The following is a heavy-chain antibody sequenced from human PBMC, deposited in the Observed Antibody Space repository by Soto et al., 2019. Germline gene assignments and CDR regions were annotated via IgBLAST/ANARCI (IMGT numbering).Heavy chain of an antibody. J-gene: IGHJ5*02. CDR2: IYYSGST. CDR3: ARHYSSGSRNWFDP. Sequence: SETLSLTCSVSGGSINSSSYLWGWVRQPPGKGLEWIGSIYYSGSTYYNPPLRSRVTISVDTSKNQFSLKLSSVTAADTAVFYCARHYSSGSRNWFDPWGQGTLVTVSS. CDR1: GGSINSSSYL. D-gene: IGHD6-19*01. V-gene: IGHV4-39*01.